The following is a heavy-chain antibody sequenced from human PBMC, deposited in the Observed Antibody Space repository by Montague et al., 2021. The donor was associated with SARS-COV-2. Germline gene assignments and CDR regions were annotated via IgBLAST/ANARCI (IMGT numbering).Heavy chain of an antibody. Sequence: PALVKPTQTLTLTCTFSGFSLSTSGVGVGWIRQPPGKALEWLALIYWDDDKRYSPSLKSRLTITKDTSKNQVVPTMTNMDPVDTATYYCAHRRPLYYYDSSLSTFDSWGQGTLVTVSS. D-gene: IGHD3-22*01. J-gene: IGHJ4*02. CDR1: GFSLSTSGVG. CDR2: IYWDDDK. CDR3: AHRRPLYYYDSSLSTFDS. V-gene: IGHV2-5*02.